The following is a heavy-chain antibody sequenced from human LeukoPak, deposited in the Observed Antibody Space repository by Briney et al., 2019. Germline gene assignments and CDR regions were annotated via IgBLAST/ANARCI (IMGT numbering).Heavy chain of an antibody. CDR3: ARDKSKVVVAARFFDY. Sequence: GGSLRLSCAASGFTFSSYAMHWVRQAPGKGLEWVAVISYDGSNKYYADSVKGRFTISRDNSKNTLYLQMNSLRAEDTAVYYCARDKSKVVVAARFFDYWGQGTLVTVSS. CDR2: ISYDGSNK. D-gene: IGHD2-15*01. CDR1: GFTFSSYA. J-gene: IGHJ4*02. V-gene: IGHV3-30*04.